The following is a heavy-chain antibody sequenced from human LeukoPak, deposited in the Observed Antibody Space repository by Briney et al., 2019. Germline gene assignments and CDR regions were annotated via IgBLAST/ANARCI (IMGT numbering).Heavy chain of an antibody. D-gene: IGHD3-22*01. CDR1: GFTFSTYS. CDR2: ISSSSTTI. J-gene: IGHJ4*02. CDR3: ARNSLLYFYDSSDYQTPFDY. Sequence: GGSLRLSCAASGFTFSTYSMDWVRQAPGKGLEWLSYISSSSTTIYYADSVKGRFTISRDNAKNSLYLQMNSLRAEDTAVYYCARNSLLYFYDSSDYQTPFDYWGQGTLVTVSS. V-gene: IGHV3-48*04.